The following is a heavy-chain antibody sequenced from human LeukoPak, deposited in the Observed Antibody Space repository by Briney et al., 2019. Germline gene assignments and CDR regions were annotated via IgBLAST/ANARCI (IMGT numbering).Heavy chain of an antibody. V-gene: IGHV4-39*07. J-gene: IGHJ5*02. Sequence: SETLSLTCTVSGGSISSSSYYWGWIRQPPGKGLEWIGSIYYSGSTYYNPSLKSRVTISVDTSKNQFSLKLSSVTAADTAVYYCASHVLRFLEWLSLWIDPWGQGTLVTVSS. CDR1: GGSISSSSYY. CDR2: IYYSGST. D-gene: IGHD3-3*01. CDR3: ASHVLRFLEWLSLWIDP.